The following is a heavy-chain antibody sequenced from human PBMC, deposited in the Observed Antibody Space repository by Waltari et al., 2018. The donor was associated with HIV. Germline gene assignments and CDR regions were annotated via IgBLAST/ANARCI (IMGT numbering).Heavy chain of an antibody. J-gene: IGHJ6*02. Sequence: QVQLQESGPGLVKPSETLSLTCTVSGGSISSYYWSWIRQPPGKGLEWIGYIYYSGSTNYNPSLKSRVTISVDTSKNQFSLKLSSVTAADTAVYYCARGYYYGSGSYYNAHYYYGMDVWGQGTTVTVSS. CDR2: IYYSGST. CDR3: ARGYYYGSGSYYNAHYYYGMDV. CDR1: GGSISSYY. D-gene: IGHD3-10*01. V-gene: IGHV4-59*01.